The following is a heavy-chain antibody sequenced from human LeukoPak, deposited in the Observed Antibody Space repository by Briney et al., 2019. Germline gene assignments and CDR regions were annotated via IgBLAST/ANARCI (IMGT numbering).Heavy chain of an antibody. CDR3: ARVNGRIQKRTHRFDP. D-gene: IGHD5-18*01. CDR1: GGSFSVYY. Sequence: PSETLSLTCAVYGGSFSVYYWSWIRQPPGKGLEWIGEINHSGSTNYNPSLKSRVTISVDTSKNQFSLKLSSVTAADTAVYYCARVNGRIQKRTHRFDPWGQGTLVTVSS. V-gene: IGHV4-34*01. CDR2: INHSGST. J-gene: IGHJ5*02.